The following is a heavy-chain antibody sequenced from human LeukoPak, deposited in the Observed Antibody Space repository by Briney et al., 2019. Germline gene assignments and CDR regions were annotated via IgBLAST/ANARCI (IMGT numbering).Heavy chain of an antibody. Sequence: ASVKVSCKISGYTLTELSMHWVRQAPGKGLEWMGWISAYNGNTNYAQKLQGRVTMTTDTSTSTAYMELRSLRSDDTAVYYCARGLRYCSGGSCSSMDVWGKGTTVTVSS. CDR2: ISAYNGNT. D-gene: IGHD2-15*01. J-gene: IGHJ6*04. CDR3: ARGLRYCSGGSCSSMDV. V-gene: IGHV1-18*01. CDR1: GYTLTELS.